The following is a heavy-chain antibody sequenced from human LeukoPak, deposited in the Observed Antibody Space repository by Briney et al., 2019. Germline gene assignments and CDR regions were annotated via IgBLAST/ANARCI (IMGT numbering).Heavy chain of an antibody. CDR2: IYSGGST. V-gene: IGHV3-53*01. Sequence: PGGSLRLSCAASGFTVSSNYMSWVRQAPGKGLEWVSVIYSGGSTYYADSVKGRFTISRDNSKNTLYLQMNSLRAEDTAVYYCAREFTNSGVAFDIWGQGTMVTVSS. D-gene: IGHD1-1*01. CDR3: AREFTNSGVAFDI. J-gene: IGHJ3*02. CDR1: GFTVSSNY.